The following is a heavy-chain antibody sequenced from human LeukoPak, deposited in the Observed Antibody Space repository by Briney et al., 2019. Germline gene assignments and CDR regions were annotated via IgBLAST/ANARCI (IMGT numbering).Heavy chain of an antibody. Sequence: GGTLRLSCAASGFTFSSYGMSWVRQAPGKGLEWVSAISGSGGSTYYADSVKGRFTISRDNSKNTLYLQMNSLRAEDTALYYCARAGGYDLMYYFDYWGQGTLVTVSS. J-gene: IGHJ4*02. CDR3: ARAGGYDLMYYFDY. D-gene: IGHD5-12*01. CDR2: ISGSGGST. CDR1: GFTFSSYG. V-gene: IGHV3-23*01.